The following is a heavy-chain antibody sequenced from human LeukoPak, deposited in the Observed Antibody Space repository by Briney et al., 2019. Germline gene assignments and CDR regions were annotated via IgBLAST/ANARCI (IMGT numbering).Heavy chain of an antibody. J-gene: IGHJ3*02. V-gene: IGHV1-69*13. D-gene: IGHD1-26*01. CDR1: GYTFTSYY. CDR2: IIPIFGTA. Sequence: SVKVSCKASGYTFTSYYMHWVRQAPGQGLKWMGGIIPIFGTANYAQKFQGRVTITADESTSTAYMELSSLRSEDTAVYYCARISGIVGASDAFDIWGQGTMVTVSS. CDR3: ARISGIVGASDAFDI.